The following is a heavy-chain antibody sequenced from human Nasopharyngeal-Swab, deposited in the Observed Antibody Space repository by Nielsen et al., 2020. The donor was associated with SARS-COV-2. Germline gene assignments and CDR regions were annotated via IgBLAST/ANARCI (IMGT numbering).Heavy chain of an antibody. CDR1: GGSISSYY. CDR3: ARDRAYDYVWGSYRSGFDP. Sequence: SETLSLTCTVSGGSISSYYWSWIRQPPGKGLEWIGYIYYSGSTNYNPSLKSRVTISVDTSKNQFSLKLSSVTAADTAVYYCARDRAYDYVWGSYRSGFDPWGQGTLVTVSS. CDR2: IYYSGST. D-gene: IGHD3-16*02. V-gene: IGHV4-59*01. J-gene: IGHJ5*02.